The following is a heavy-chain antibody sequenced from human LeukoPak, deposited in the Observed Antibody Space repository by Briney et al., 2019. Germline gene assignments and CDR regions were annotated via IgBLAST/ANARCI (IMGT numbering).Heavy chain of an antibody. V-gene: IGHV3-23*01. CDR1: GFTFSSYA. Sequence: PGGSLRLSCAASGFTFSSYAMSWVRQAPGKGLEWVSAISGSGGSTYYADSVKGRFTISRDNAKNTLYLQMNSLRAEDTAVYYCARVSEYFDWLLNWGQGTLVTVSP. CDR2: ISGSGGST. CDR3: ARVSEYFDWLLN. J-gene: IGHJ4*02. D-gene: IGHD3-9*01.